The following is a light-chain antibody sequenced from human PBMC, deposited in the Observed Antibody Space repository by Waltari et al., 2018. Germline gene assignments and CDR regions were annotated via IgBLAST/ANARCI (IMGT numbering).Light chain of an antibody. CDR3: QQHGTSPYT. CDR1: QSVSSND. CDR2: AAS. J-gene: IGKJ2*01. Sequence: PGETATLSCRASQSVSSNDLAWYQQKPGQAPSLLIYAASSRATGVPDRISGSGSGTDFTLTLSRLEPEDFAVYYCQQHGTSPYTFGQGTKLQIK. V-gene: IGKV3-20*01.